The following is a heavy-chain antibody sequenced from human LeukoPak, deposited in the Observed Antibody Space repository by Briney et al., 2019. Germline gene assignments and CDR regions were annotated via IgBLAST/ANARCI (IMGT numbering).Heavy chain of an antibody. CDR3: AKGSPNIVGATNS. D-gene: IGHD1-26*01. CDR1: GFTFRTYW. V-gene: IGHV3-23*01. Sequence: PGGSLRLSCAASGFTFRTYWVNWVRQPPGKGLEWVSVMSGSGGSTYYADSVKGRFTISRDNSKNTLYLQMNGLRAEDTAVYYCAKGSPNIVGATNSWGQGTLVTVSS. CDR2: MSGSGGST. J-gene: IGHJ4*02.